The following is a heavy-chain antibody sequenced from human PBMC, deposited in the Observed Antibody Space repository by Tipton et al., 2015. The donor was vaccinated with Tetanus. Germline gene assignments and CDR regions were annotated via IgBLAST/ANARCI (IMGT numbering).Heavy chain of an antibody. J-gene: IGHJ3*01. CDR2: IFPQFGTS. Sequence: QVQLVQSGAEVKKPGSSVRVSCKTSGGTFNSYAISWVRQAPGQGLEWMGGIFPQFGTSNYAPKFQDRVTMTADTSTGTVYMDLRSLRSDDTAVYYCARERGNRGNAFDLWGQGTMVAVSS. D-gene: IGHD2/OR15-2a*01. CDR3: ARERGNRGNAFDL. V-gene: IGHV1-69*06. CDR1: GGTFNSYA.